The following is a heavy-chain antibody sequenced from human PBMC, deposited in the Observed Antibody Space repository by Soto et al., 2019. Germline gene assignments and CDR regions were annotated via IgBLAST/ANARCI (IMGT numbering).Heavy chain of an antibody. Sequence: QVQLVQSGAEVKKPGSSVKVSCKASGGTFSSYTISWVRQAPGQGLEWMGRIIPILGIANYAQKFQGRVTSPPDKSTSAAYMELSSLRSEDTAVYYCARDNFGVAAAGIKYWGQGTLVTVSS. CDR2: IIPILGIA. D-gene: IGHD6-13*01. CDR3: ARDNFGVAAAGIKY. J-gene: IGHJ4*02. V-gene: IGHV1-69*08. CDR1: GGTFSSYT.